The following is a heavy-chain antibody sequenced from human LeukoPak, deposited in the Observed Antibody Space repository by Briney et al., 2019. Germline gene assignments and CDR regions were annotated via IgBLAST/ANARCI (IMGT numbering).Heavy chain of an antibody. V-gene: IGHV4-61*01. J-gene: IGHJ4*02. CDR1: GGSVSSGSYY. D-gene: IGHD4-17*01. CDR3: AREDYGDFVVDY. CDR2: IYYSGST. Sequence: SETLSLTCIVSGGSVSSGSYYWSWIRQPPGKGLEWIGYIYYSGSTNYNPSLKSRVTISVHTSKNQFSLKLSSVPAGHTAVYYCAREDYGDFVVDYWGQGTLVTVSS.